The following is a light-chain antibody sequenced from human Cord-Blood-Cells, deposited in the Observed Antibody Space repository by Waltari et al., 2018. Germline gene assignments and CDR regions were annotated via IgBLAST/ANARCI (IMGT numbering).Light chain of an antibody. CDR2: YDS. J-gene: IGLJ2*01. CDR3: QVWDSSSYHVV. Sequence: SYVLTQPPSVSVAPGKTARITCGGNNIGSKSVHWYQQKPGQAPVLVIYYDSDRPSGIPERFSRSNSGNPATLPISRVEAGDDADYSCQVWDSSSYHVVFGGGTKLTVL. V-gene: IGLV3-21*04. CDR1: NIGSKS.